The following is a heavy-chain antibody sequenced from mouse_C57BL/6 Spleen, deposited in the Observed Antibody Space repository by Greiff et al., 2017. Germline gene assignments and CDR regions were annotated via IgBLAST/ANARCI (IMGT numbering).Heavy chain of an antibody. J-gene: IGHJ4*01. CDR3: TRWGTGGYAMDY. CDR1: GYTFTDYE. CDR2: IDPETGGT. V-gene: IGHV1-15*01. Sequence: VQLQQSGAELVRPGASVTLSCKASGYTFTDYEMHWVKQTPVHGLEWIGAIDPETGGTAYNQKFQGKAILAADKSSSTAYLELRSLTSEDSAVYYCTRWGTGGYAMDYWGQGTSVTVSS. D-gene: IGHD3-3*01.